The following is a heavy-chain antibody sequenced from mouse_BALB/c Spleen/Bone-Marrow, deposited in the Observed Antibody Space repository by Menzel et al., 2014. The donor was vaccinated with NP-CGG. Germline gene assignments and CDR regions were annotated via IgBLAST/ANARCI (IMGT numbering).Heavy chain of an antibody. CDR1: GFNIKDTY. V-gene: IGHV14-3*02. CDR2: IDPANGNT. Sequence: EVQGVESGAELVKPGASVKLSCTASGFNIKDTYMHWVKQRPEQGLEWIGRIDPANGNTKYDPKFQGKATITADTSSNTAYLQLSSLTSEDTAVYYCARSLYDGYFSWFAYWGQGTLVTVSA. D-gene: IGHD2-3*01. J-gene: IGHJ3*01. CDR3: ARSLYDGYFSWFAY.